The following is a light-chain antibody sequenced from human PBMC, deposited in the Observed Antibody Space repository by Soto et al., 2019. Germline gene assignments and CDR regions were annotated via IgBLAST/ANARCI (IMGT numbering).Light chain of an antibody. Sequence: EIVLTRSPGTLSLSPGERATLSCRASQSVSSNYLAWYQQKPGQAPRLLIYGASSRATGIPDRFSGSGSGTDCTLTISRLEAEDFAVYYCQHYGRSAYTFGQGTTLEIK. CDR3: QHYGRSAYT. CDR1: QSVSSNY. V-gene: IGKV3-20*01. J-gene: IGKJ2*01. CDR2: GAS.